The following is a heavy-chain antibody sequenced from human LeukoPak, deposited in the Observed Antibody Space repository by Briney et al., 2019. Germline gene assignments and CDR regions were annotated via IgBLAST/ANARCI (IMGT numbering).Heavy chain of an antibody. V-gene: IGHV4-34*01. D-gene: IGHD3-22*01. CDR3: ARGRRGFYYDSSGYYFNWFDP. CDR2: INHSEST. J-gene: IGHJ5*02. CDR1: GGSFSGYY. Sequence: SETLSLTCAVYGGSFSGYYWSWIRQPPGKGLEWIGEINHSESTNYNPSLKSRVTISVDTSKNQFSLKLSSVTAADTAVYYCARGRRGFYYDSSGYYFNWFDPWGQGTLVTVSS.